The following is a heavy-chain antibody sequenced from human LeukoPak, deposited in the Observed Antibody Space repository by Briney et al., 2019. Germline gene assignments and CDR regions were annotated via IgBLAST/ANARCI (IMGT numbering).Heavy chain of an antibody. CDR3: AKGLTVAVN. V-gene: IGHV3-74*01. Sequence: GGSLRLPCAASGFTFSTYWIHWVRQAPGKGLVWVSRINTDGSTTSYADSVKGRFTISRDNAKNTLYLQMNSLRAEDTAVYYCAKGLTVAVNWGQGTLVTVSS. D-gene: IGHD2-15*01. CDR1: GFTFSTYW. J-gene: IGHJ4*02. CDR2: INTDGSTT.